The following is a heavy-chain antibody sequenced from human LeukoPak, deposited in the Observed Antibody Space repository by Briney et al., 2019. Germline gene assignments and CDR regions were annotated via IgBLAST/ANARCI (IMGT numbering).Heavy chain of an antibody. CDR2: ISSSSSYI. D-gene: IGHD2-15*01. J-gene: IGHJ6*03. CDR3: AREVVVVAAYYYYYYMDV. CDR1: GFTFDDYA. V-gene: IGHV3-21*01. Sequence: GGSLRLSCAASGFTFDDYAMHWVRQAPGKGLEWVSSISSSSSYIYYADSVKGRFTISRDNAKNSLYLQMNSLRAEDTAVYYCAREVVVVAAYYYYYYMDVWGKGTTVTVSS.